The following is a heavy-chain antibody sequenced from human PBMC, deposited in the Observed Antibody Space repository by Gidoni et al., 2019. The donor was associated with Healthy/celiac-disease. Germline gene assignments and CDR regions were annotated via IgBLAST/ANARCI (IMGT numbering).Heavy chain of an antibody. CDR1: GFTFRSDG. J-gene: IGHJ5*02. CDR2: ISYDGSNK. V-gene: IGHV3-30*18. Sequence: QVQLVESGGGVVQPGRSLRLSCAASGFTFRSDGMHWVRQAPGRGLAWVAVISYDGSNKYYADSVKGRFTISRDNSKNTLYLQMNSLRAEDTAVYYCAKLLGSSSHNWFDPWGQGTLVTVSS. CDR3: AKLLGSSSHNWFDP. D-gene: IGHD6-6*01.